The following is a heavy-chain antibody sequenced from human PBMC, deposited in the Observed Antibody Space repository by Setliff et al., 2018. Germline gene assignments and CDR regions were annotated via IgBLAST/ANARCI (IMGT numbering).Heavy chain of an antibody. Sequence: SETLSLTCSLSGDSISSGSYYWTWIRQPAGEGLEWIGRIYTSGSTKYSPPLKSRVTISLDTSKNQFSLKLSSVTAADTAVYYCARDRRIVGARHAFDIWGQGTMVTVSS. CDR2: IYTSGST. J-gene: IGHJ3*02. CDR1: GDSISSGSYY. V-gene: IGHV4-61*02. CDR3: ARDRRIVGARHAFDI. D-gene: IGHD1-26*01.